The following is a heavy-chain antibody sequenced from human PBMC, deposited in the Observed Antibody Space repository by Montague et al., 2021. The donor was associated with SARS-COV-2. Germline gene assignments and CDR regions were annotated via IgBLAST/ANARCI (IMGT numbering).Heavy chain of an antibody. CDR3: ARAIVSGLCSGGSCYKGYYYYMDV. Sequence: SKTLSLTCTVSGASISSYSRSWIRQPPGKGLEWIGYMYNSEKINYNPSLQSRVTISVDTSKGQLSLKLNSVTAADTAAYFCARAIVSGLCSGGSCYKGYYYYMDVWGKGTTVTVSS. J-gene: IGHJ6*03. CDR1: GASISSYS. CDR2: MYNSEKI. V-gene: IGHV4-59*13. D-gene: IGHD2-15*01.